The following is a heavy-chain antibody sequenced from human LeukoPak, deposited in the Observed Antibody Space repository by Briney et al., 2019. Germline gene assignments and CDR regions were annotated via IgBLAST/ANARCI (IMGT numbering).Heavy chain of an antibody. Sequence: SGTLSLTCAVSGGSINSNYWWTWVRQSPGKGLEWIGEIYHTGSVNYNLSLESRVTISRDRSKNQFSLMLRSVTAADAAVYYCARDTVGTRLDYWGQGTLVTVSS. D-gene: IGHD4-23*01. J-gene: IGHJ4*02. V-gene: IGHV4-4*02. CDR2: IYHTGSV. CDR3: ARDTVGTRLDY. CDR1: GGSINSNYW.